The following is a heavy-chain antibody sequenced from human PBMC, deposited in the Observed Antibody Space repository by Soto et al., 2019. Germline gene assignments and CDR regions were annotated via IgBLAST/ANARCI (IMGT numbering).Heavy chain of an antibody. CDR3: ARDSPGYCSGGSCYNY. V-gene: IGHV1-69*04. J-gene: IGHJ4*02. D-gene: IGHD2-15*01. CDR1: GGTFSSYT. CDR2: IIPILGIA. Sequence: GASVKVSCKASGGTFSSYTISWVRQAPGQGLEWMGRIIPILGIANYAQKFQGRVTITADKSTSTAYMELSSLRSEDTAVYYCARDSPGYCSGGSCYNYWGQGTLVTVSS.